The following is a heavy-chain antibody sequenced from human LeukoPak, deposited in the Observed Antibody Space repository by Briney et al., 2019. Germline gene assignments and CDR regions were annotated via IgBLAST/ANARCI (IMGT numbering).Heavy chain of an antibody. J-gene: IGHJ3*02. Sequence: GSLGLSCAASGFTFSHYYMSWVRQAPGKGLEWVANIKQDGSEQFYLDSVKGRFTISRDNAKNALYLQMHSLRVEDTAVYYCARESIVVVPTTMDDASDIWGQGTMVTVSS. D-gene: IGHD2-2*01. CDR2: IKQDGSEQ. CDR3: ARESIVVVPTTMDDASDI. CDR1: GFTFSHYY. V-gene: IGHV3-7*01.